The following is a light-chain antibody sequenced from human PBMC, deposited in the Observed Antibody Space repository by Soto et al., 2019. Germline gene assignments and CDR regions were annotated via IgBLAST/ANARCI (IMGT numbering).Light chain of an antibody. CDR2: RDN. CDR1: NIGSKN. Sequence: SYELTQPLSVSVALGQTARITCGGNNIGSKNVHWYQQKPGQAPVLVIYRDNNRPSGIPERFSGSNSGNTATLTISRAQAGDEADYYCQMWDSSTVFSGGTKVTVL. CDR3: QMWDSSTV. V-gene: IGLV3-9*01. J-gene: IGLJ3*02.